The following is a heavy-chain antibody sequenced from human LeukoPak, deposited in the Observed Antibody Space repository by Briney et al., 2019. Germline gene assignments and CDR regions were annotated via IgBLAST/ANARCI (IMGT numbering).Heavy chain of an antibody. CDR2: ISAYNGNT. CDR1: GYTFTSYG. Sequence: GASVKVSCKASGYTFTSYGISWVRQAPGQGLEWMGWISAYNGNTNYAQKLQGRVTMTTDTSTSTAYMELRSLRSDDTAVYYCARVGLTYYDFWSGHLFDYWGQGTLVTVSS. CDR3: ARVGLTYYDFWSGHLFDY. D-gene: IGHD3-3*01. V-gene: IGHV1-18*01. J-gene: IGHJ4*02.